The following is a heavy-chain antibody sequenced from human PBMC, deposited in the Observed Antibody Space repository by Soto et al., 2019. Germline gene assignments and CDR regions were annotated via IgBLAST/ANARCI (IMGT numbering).Heavy chain of an antibody. J-gene: IGHJ4*02. CDR2: ISGSGGST. V-gene: IGHV3-23*01. CDR3: AKSFKETGTTFLDYFDY. D-gene: IGHD1-1*01. Sequence: GGSLRLSCAASGFTFSSYAMSWVRQAPGKGLEWVSAISGSGGSTYYADSVKGRFTISRDNSKITLYLQMNSLRAEDTAVYYCAKSFKETGTTFLDYFDYWGQGTLVTVSS. CDR1: GFTFSSYA.